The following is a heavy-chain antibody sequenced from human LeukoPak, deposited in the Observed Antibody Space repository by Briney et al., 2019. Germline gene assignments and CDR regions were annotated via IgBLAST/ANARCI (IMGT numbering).Heavy chain of an antibody. D-gene: IGHD2-15*01. CDR2: IQDTGIT. J-gene: IGHJ1*01. V-gene: IGHV4-4*09. Sequence: SETLSLICNVSGDSVSSGYWSWIRQSPGKGLEWIGFIQDTGITDYNPSLKSRLLMSLDTSKNQFSLNLLAVTAADTAVYYCAGRGHRYSRDWGQGILVTISS. CDR3: AGRGHRYSRD. CDR1: GDSVSSGY.